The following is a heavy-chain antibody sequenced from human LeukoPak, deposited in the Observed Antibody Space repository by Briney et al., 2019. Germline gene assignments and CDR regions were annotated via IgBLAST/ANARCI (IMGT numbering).Heavy chain of an antibody. D-gene: IGHD6-19*01. Sequence: NTSETLSLTCTVSGGSISSSSYYWSWIRQPPGKGLEWIGYIYYSGSTNYNPSLKSRVTISVDTSKNQFSLKLSSVTAADTAVYYCARAGSSGWRNGYVYYYYMDVWGKGTTVTISS. CDR2: IYYSGST. CDR1: GGSISSSSYY. CDR3: ARAGSSGWRNGYVYYYYMDV. V-gene: IGHV4-61*01. J-gene: IGHJ6*03.